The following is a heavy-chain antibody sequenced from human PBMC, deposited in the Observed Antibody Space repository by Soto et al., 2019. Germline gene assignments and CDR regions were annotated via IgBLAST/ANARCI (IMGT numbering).Heavy chain of an antibody. Sequence: GASVKVSCKASGYTFTNYDINWVRQATGQGLEWMGWMNPNSGNTDYEQRFQGRVTMTRDTSISTAYMELSSLRSDDTAVYYCARARPGCSGGSCYSDMDYWGQGTLVTVSS. D-gene: IGHD2-15*01. J-gene: IGHJ4*02. CDR2: MNPNSGNT. CDR3: ARARPGCSGGSCYSDMDY. CDR1: GYTFTNYD. V-gene: IGHV1-8*01.